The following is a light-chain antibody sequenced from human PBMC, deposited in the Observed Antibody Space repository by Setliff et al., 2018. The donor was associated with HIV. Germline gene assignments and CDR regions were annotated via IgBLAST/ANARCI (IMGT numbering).Light chain of an antibody. CDR2: QDN. Sequence: SYELIQPPSVSVSPGQTASITCSGHKLGDKYACWYQQKPGQSPVLVIYQDNKRPSGIPERFSGSNSGNTATLTISGTQAMDEADYYCQAWDSSTAWNVFGTGTKVTVL. V-gene: IGLV3-1*01. CDR1: KLGDKY. J-gene: IGLJ1*01. CDR3: QAWDSSTAWNV.